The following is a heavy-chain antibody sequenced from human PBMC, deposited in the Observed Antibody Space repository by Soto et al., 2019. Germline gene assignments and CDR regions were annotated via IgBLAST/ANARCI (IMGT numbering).Heavy chain of an antibody. CDR2: IKSKSGGGTT. CDR3: TADVSQMGLPIFSL. CDR1: GFTFTNAW. D-gene: IGHD3-16*01. V-gene: IGHV3-15*01. J-gene: IGHJ4*02. Sequence: GGSLRLSCAASGFTFTNAWMSWVRQAPGKGLEWVARIKSKSGGGTTDYPAPVKGRFTISRDDSGSMLFLQMSSLEIEDTAVYHCTADVSQMGLPIFSLWGQGTLVTVSS.